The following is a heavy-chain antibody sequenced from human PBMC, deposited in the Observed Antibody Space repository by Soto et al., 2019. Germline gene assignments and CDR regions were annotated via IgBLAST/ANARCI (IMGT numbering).Heavy chain of an antibody. CDR1: GGSISSGGYY. Sequence: SETLSLTCTVSGGSISSGGYYWSWIRQHPGKGLEWIGYIYYSGSTYYNPSLKSRVTISVDTSKNQFSLKLSSVTASDTAVYYCARAVVVAATPGTYYYYGMDVWGQGTTVIVSS. V-gene: IGHV4-31*03. J-gene: IGHJ6*02. CDR3: ARAVVVAATPGTYYYYGMDV. CDR2: IYYSGST. D-gene: IGHD2-15*01.